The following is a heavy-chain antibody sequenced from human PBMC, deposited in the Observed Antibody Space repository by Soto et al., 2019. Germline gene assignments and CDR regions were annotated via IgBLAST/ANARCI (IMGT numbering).Heavy chain of an antibody. D-gene: IGHD4-17*01. CDR3: AKDMRPDGVWDFGH. CDR1: GFTFSTYT. Sequence: EVQLLESGGGLVQPGGSLRLSCAASGFTFSTYTMAWVRQAPGRGPEWVSGVGQDGAPYYADSVKGRFTISRDNSRSSVYLEMIALRGEDTAVYCCAKDMRPDGVWDFGHWGQGTLVTVSS. J-gene: IGHJ4*02. V-gene: IGHV3-23*01. CDR2: VGQDGAP.